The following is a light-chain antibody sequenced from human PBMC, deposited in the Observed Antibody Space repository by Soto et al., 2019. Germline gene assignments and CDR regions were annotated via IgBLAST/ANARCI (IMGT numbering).Light chain of an antibody. CDR3: QHYGRSLWT. Sequence: EIVLTQSPGTLSLSPGERATLSCRASQSVRSTDLAWYQQKPGQAPRLLIYGASGRATGIPDRFSGSGSGKDFTLAITGLEPQDFAVYYCQHYGRSLWTFGQGTRVEI. V-gene: IGKV3-20*01. CDR1: QSVRSTD. J-gene: IGKJ1*01. CDR2: GAS.